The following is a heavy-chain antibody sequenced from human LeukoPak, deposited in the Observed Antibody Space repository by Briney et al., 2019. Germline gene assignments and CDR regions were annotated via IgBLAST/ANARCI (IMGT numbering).Heavy chain of an antibody. CDR3: ARDPRVRGVIGYFQH. Sequence: SETLSLTCTVSGGSISSYYWSWIRQPAGKGLEWIGRIYTSGSTNYNPSLKSRATMSVDTSKIQFSLTLSSVTAADTAVYYCARDPRVRGVIGYFQHWGQGTLVTVSS. CDR1: GGSISSYY. V-gene: IGHV4-4*07. D-gene: IGHD3-10*01. CDR2: IYTSGST. J-gene: IGHJ1*01.